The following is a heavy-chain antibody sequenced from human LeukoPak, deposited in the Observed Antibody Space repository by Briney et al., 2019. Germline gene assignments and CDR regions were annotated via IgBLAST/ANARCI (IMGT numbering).Heavy chain of an antibody. D-gene: IGHD2-15*01. CDR3: ARDWCGGGSCYYFDH. J-gene: IGHJ4*02. V-gene: IGHV3-33*01. Sequence: PGRSLRLSCAASRFTFTDHGMHWVRQPPGKGLEWVALIWYDGSGKYYADSVKGRFTISRDNSKNTLYLQMNSLRAEDTAVYYCARDWCGGGSCYYFDHWGQGTLVTVSS. CDR1: RFTFTDHG. CDR2: IWYDGSGK.